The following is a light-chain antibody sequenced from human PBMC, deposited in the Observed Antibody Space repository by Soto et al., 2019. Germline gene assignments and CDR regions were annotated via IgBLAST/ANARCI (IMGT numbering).Light chain of an antibody. Sequence: DIVMTQSPDSVAGSLGERATINCKSSHSVFFRSNNKNYLAWYQQKSRHPPNLLIYCASTRESRARDRISGSGPGTDFALTISSLHAEDVAVYYCKQDYSTPLTFGQVTKVDIK. V-gene: IGKV4-1*01. J-gene: IGKJ1*01. CDR2: CAS. CDR3: KQDYSTPLT. CDR1: HSVFFRSNNKNY.